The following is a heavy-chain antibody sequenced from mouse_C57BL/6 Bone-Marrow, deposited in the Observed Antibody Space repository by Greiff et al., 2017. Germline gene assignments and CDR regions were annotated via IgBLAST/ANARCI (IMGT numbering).Heavy chain of an antibody. CDR3: ARIRGYYFVY. J-gene: IGHJ2*01. CDR2: INPSTGGT. V-gene: IGHV1-42*01. Sequence: EVHLVESGPELVKPGASVKISCKASGYSFTGYYMNWVKQSPDKSLEWIGEINPSTGGTTYNQKFTAKATLTVDKSSSTAYMQLKSLTSEDSAVYYCARIRGYYFVYWGQGTTLTVSS. CDR1: GYSFTGYY.